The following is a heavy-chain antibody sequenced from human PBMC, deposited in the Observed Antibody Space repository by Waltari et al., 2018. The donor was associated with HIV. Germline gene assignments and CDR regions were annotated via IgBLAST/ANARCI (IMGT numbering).Heavy chain of an antibody. CDR3: ARDPGTSGWYRGWFDP. CDR2: INRNGNT. D-gene: IGHD6-19*01. J-gene: IGHJ5*02. CDR1: GGSFSVYY. V-gene: IGHV4-34*01. Sequence: QVHLQQWGAGLLKPSETLSLTCAVYGGSFSVYYWSWIRPSPGKGMEWIGEINRNGNTNYNPSLKSRITISLDTYKNQFSLKLTSVTAADTAVYYCARDPGTSGWYRGWFDPWGQGTLVIVSS.